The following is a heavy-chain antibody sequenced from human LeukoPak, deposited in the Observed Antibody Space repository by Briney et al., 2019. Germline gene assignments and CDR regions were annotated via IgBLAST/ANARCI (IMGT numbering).Heavy chain of an antibody. J-gene: IGHJ4*02. V-gene: IGHV4-61*05. Sequence: PSETLSLTCTVSGGSITSSSYYWAWIRQPPGKGLEWIGYIYYSGSTNYNPSLKSRVTISVDTSKKQFSLKLSSVTAADTAVYYCARGDSPYYFDYWGQGTLVTVSS. CDR3: ARGDSPYYFDY. CDR2: IYYSGST. CDR1: GGSITSSSYY. D-gene: IGHD3-10*01.